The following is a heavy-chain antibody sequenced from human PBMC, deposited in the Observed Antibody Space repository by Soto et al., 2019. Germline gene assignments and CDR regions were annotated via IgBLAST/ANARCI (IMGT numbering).Heavy chain of an antibody. J-gene: IGHJ4*02. CDR1: GFTVSTKY. CDR2: IYSGGST. D-gene: IGHD3-16*01. Sequence: EVQLVESGGGLVQPGGSLRLSCAASGFTVSTKYMIWVRQATGKGLEWVSVIYSGGSTFYAGSVRGRFTIYRDNSKNPVNLQRNSLRAEDTAVYYCARDPWAADYWGQGTLVTVSS. V-gene: IGHV3-66*01. CDR3: ARDPWAADY.